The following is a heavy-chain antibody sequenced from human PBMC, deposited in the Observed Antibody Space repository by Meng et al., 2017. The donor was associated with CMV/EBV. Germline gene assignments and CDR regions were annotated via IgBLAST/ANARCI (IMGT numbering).Heavy chain of an antibody. CDR1: GFIFSSYA. CDR3: ASPVVDYYDSSGFTTPLDY. CDR2: ISYDGSNK. V-gene: IGHV3-30-3*01. Sequence: GESLKISCAASGFIFSSYAMSWVRQAPGKGLEWVAVISYDGSNKYYADSVKGRFTISRDNFKNTLYLQMNSLRAEDTAVYYCASPVVDYYDSSGFTTPLDYWGQGTLVTVSS. J-gene: IGHJ4*02. D-gene: IGHD3-22*01.